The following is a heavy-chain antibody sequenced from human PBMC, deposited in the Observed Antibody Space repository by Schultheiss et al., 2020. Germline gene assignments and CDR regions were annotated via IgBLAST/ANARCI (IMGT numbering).Heavy chain of an antibody. V-gene: IGHV3-33*01. Sequence: GESLKISCAASGFSYSTYGMHWVRQAPGKGLEWVAVIRYDGSNKYYADSVKGRFTISRDNSKNRLYLQMNSMRAEDTAVYYCARDFDIALVKGFWFDPWGHGTLVTVSS. CDR2: IRYDGSNK. CDR1: GFSYSTYG. D-gene: IGHD3-10*01. CDR3: ARDFDIALVKGFWFDP. J-gene: IGHJ5*02.